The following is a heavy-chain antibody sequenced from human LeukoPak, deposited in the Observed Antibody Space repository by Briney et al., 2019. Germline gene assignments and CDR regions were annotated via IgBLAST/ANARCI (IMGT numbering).Heavy chain of an antibody. CDR1: GYTFTGYY. D-gene: IGHD6-13*01. Sequence: ASVKVSCKASGYTFTGYYMHWVRQAPGQGLEWMGWISAYNGNTNYAQKLQGRVTMTTDTSTSTAYMELRSLRSDDTAVYYCARDSRQQLVRGDYWGQGTLVTVSS. CDR2: ISAYNGNT. J-gene: IGHJ4*02. V-gene: IGHV1-18*04. CDR3: ARDSRQQLVRGDY.